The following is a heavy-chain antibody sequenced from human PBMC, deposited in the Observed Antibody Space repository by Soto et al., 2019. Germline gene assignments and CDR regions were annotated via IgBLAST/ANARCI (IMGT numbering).Heavy chain of an antibody. CDR3: ARFWEDGMDV. CDR1: GYSISSGYY. J-gene: IGHJ6*02. CDR2: IYHSGST. V-gene: IGHV4-38-2*01. D-gene: IGHD1-26*01. Sequence: KASETLSLTCAVSGYSISSGYYWGWIRQPPGKGLEWIGSIYHSGSTYYNPSLKSRVTISVDTSKNQFSLKLSSVTAADTAVYYCARFWEDGMDVWGQGTTVTVSS.